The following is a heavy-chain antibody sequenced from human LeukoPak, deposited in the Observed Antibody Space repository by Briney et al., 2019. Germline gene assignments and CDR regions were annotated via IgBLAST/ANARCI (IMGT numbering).Heavy chain of an antibody. D-gene: IGHD3-3*01. CDR1: GFIFGGYW. Sequence: GGSLRLFCAASGFIFGGYWMSWVRQAPGRGLEWVANTNPDGSIKYYVDSVNGRFTISRDNAKNSLYLQMNSLRAEDTAVYYCVSGFLQWLYWGQGTLVTVSS. J-gene: IGHJ4*02. CDR3: VSGFLQWLY. CDR2: TNPDGSIK. V-gene: IGHV3-7*01.